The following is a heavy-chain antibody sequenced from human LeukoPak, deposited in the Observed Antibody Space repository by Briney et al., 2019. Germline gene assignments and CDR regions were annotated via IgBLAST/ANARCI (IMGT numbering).Heavy chain of an antibody. CDR3: ATLWIQLWPIKCFFDY. Sequence: GVSLRLSRAASGFTFNSYAMSWVRQAPGKGLEWVSTINGSGGSTYYADSVKVRFTISRANSKNTLYLQMNSLRAEDMAVYYCATLWIQLWPIKCFFDYWGQGTLVTVSS. J-gene: IGHJ4*02. D-gene: IGHD5-18*01. CDR1: GFTFNSYA. CDR2: INGSGGST. V-gene: IGHV3-23*01.